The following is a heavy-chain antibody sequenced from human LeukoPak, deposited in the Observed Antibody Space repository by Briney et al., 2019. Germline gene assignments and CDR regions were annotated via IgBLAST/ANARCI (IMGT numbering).Heavy chain of an antibody. CDR1: GFTFDDYV. J-gene: IGHJ3*02. D-gene: IGHD2-15*01. CDR2: ISWNGGTI. CDR3: VKGAAYHLGDAFDI. Sequence: GGSLRLSCAASGFTFDDYVMNWVRQAPGKGLEWVSGISWNGGTIGYADSVKGRFTISRDNAKNSLYLQMNSLRAEDTALYYCVKGAAYHLGDAFDIWGQGTMVTVPS. V-gene: IGHV3-9*01.